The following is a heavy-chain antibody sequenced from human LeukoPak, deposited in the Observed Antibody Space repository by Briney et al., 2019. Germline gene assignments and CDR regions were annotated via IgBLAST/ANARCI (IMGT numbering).Heavy chain of an antibody. J-gene: IGHJ6*02. CDR2: ISAYNGNT. Sequence: ASVNVSCKASGYTFTIYGISWVRQAPGQGLEWMGWISAYNGNTNYAQKLQGRVTMTTDTSTSTAYMELRSLRSDDTAVYYCARDRYDSYPMDVWGQGTTVTVSS. V-gene: IGHV1-18*01. D-gene: IGHD3-3*01. CDR1: GYTFTIYG. CDR3: ARDRYDSYPMDV.